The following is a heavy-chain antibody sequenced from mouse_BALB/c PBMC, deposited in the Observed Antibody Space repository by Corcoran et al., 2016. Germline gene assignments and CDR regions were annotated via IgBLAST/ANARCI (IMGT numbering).Heavy chain of an antibody. D-gene: IGHD2-4*01. CDR3: ARSAITTRRYAMDY. J-gene: IGHJ4*01. CDR2: INTYTGEP. V-gene: IGHV9-1*02. CDR1: GYTFTNYG. Sequence: QIQLVQSGPELKKPGETVKISCKASGYTFTNYGMNWVKQAPGKGLKWMGWINTYTGEPTYADDFKGRFAFSLETSASTAYLQINNLKNEDMATYFCARSAITTRRYAMDYWGQGTSVTVSS.